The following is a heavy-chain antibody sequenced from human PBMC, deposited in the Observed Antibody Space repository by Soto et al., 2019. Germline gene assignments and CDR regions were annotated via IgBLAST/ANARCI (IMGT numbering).Heavy chain of an antibody. D-gene: IGHD5-18*01. CDR1: GGSISSYY. Sequence: QVQLQESGPGLVKPSETLSLTCTVSGGSISSYYWSWIRQPPGKGLEWIGYIYYSGSTNYNPSLKSRVTLSVDTSKNQFSLKLSSVTAADTAVYYCARGLDTAMVNDYYYYYMDVWGKGTTVTVSS. CDR3: ARGLDTAMVNDYYYYYMDV. V-gene: IGHV4-59*01. J-gene: IGHJ6*03. CDR2: IYYSGST.